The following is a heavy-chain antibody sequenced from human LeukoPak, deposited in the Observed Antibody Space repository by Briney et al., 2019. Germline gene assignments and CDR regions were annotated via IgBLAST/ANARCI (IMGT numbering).Heavy chain of an antibody. Sequence: SETLSLTCAVYGGSFSGYYWSWIRQSPGKGLEWIGEVNQSGGTNYTPSLESRVTISVDTSKNQFSLKLSSVTAADTAVYYCARGIEYYYGSGSLGYWGQGTLVTVSS. CDR1: GGSFSGYY. CDR3: ARGIEYYYGSGSLGY. D-gene: IGHD3-10*01. J-gene: IGHJ4*02. CDR2: VNQSGGT. V-gene: IGHV4-34*01.